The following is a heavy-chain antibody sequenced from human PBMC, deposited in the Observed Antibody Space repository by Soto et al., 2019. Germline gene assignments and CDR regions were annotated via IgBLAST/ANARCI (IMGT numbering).Heavy chain of an antibody. CDR2: IYRSGST. J-gene: IGHJ6*03. D-gene: IGHD3-16*01. Sequence: SETLSLTCTVSGDSVRNQYWSWIRRPPGRGLEWIGYIYRSGSTKYNPSLKSRLTISVDTSKNQFSLKLSSVTAADTAVYYCARTLDYGHMDVWGKGTMVTVSS. CDR1: GDSVRNQY. V-gene: IGHV4-4*09. CDR3: ARTLDYGHMDV.